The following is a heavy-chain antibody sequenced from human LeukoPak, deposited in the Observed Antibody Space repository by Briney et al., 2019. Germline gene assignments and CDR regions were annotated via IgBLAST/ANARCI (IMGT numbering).Heavy chain of an antibody. J-gene: IGHJ5*02. Sequence: GGSPRLSCAASGFTFSSYSMNWVRQAPGKGLEWVSSITTSSSYIYYADSVKGRFTISRDNAKNSLYLQMNSLRAEDTAVNYCARDGGDSGFDPWGQGTLVTVSS. V-gene: IGHV3-21*01. D-gene: IGHD2-21*02. CDR3: ARDGGDSGFDP. CDR2: ITTSSSYI. CDR1: GFTFSSYS.